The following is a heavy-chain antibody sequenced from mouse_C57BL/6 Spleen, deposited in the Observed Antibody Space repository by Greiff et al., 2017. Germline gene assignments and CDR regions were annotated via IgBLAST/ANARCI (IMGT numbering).Heavy chain of an antibody. J-gene: IGHJ2*01. CDR3: ARSIAN. Sequence: VQLQQPGAELVMPGASVKLSCKASGYTFTSYWMHWVKQRPGQGLEWIGEIDPSDSYTNYNQKFKGKSTLTVDKSSSTAYMQLSSLTSEDSAVYYCARSIANWGQGTTLTVSS. CDR1: GYTFTSYW. V-gene: IGHV1-69*01. CDR2: IDPSDSYT.